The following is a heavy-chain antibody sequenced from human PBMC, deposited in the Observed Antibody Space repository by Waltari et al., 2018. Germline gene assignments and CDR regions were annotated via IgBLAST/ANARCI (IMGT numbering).Heavy chain of an antibody. CDR1: GGTFGSYG. V-gene: IGHV1-69*12. CDR3: TRRQLGGPFDP. J-gene: IGHJ5*02. CDR2: SNPIFGTSP. D-gene: IGHD3-16*01. Sequence: QVQLVQSGAEVKKPGSSVKVSCKASGGTFGSYGIPWVRQAPGEGLEWMAESNPIFGTSPNYAQKFQGRLTVTADESTATVYMDLSGLRSDDTAVYYCTRRQLGGPFDPWGQGTLVSVSS.